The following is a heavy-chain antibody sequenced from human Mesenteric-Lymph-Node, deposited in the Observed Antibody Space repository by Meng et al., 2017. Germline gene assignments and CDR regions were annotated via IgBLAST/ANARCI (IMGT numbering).Heavy chain of an antibody. CDR3: AKGYYDTSGYPQRAFGY. V-gene: IGHV3-66*02. CDR1: GFTVSNNY. Sequence: GGSLRLSCAASGFTVSNNYMTWVRQAPGKGLEWVSIIHSDGNTYYVDSVKGRFTISRDNFKNTVYLQMNNLRPEDTAVYHCAKGYYDTSGYPQRAFGYWGQGTLVTVSS. J-gene: IGHJ4*02. CDR2: IHSDGNT. D-gene: IGHD3-22*01.